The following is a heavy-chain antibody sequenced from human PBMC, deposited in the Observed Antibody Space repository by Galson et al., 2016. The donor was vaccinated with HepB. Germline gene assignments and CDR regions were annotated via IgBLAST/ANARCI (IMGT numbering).Heavy chain of an antibody. V-gene: IGHV3-7*03. CDR1: GFVFSNYW. Sequence: SLRLSCAGSGFVFSNYWMIWVRQASGKGLEWVANIKQDGSETHYVDSVKGRFIISRDNAKNLMYLQMNSLRAEDTAVYYCARPYTPTGWSSSYWGQGTLVTVSS. D-gene: IGHD6-19*01. CDR3: ARPYTPTGWSSSY. J-gene: IGHJ4*02. CDR2: IKQDGSET.